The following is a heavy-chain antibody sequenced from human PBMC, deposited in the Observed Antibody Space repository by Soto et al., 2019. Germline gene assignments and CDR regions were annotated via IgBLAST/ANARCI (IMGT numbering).Heavy chain of an antibody. V-gene: IGHV1-69*06. J-gene: IGHJ5*02. CDR1: GGGFNSYS. D-gene: IGHD6-25*01. CDR3: ARGGPVIIPAATNWFDP. CDR2: IIPIFGTP. Sequence: QVQLVQSGAEVKKPGSSVKVSCKSSGGGFNSYSISWVRQVPGQGLEWMGVIIPIFGTPTYAQKFQGRVTITADKSTSTAYMEVSRLTSEDTAVYYCARGGPVIIPAATNWFDPWGQGTLVTVSS.